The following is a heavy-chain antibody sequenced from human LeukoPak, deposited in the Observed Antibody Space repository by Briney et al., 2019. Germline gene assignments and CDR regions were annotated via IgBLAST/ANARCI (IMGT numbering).Heavy chain of an antibody. CDR1: GLTFDDYA. J-gene: IGHJ3*02. D-gene: IGHD1-26*01. CDR2: ISWNSGSI. CDR3: AKDLGATLEDAFDI. Sequence: PGGSLRLSCAASGLTFDDYAMHWVRQAPGKGLEWVSGISWNSGSIDYADSVKGRFTISRDNAKNCLYLQMNSLRAEDTALYYCAKDLGATLEDAFDIWGQGTMVSVSS. V-gene: IGHV3-9*01.